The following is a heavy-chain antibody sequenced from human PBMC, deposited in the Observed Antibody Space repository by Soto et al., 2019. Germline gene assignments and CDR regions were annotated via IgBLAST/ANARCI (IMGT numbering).Heavy chain of an antibody. V-gene: IGHV3-30-3*01. CDR2: ISHNDEPKI. J-gene: IGHJ4*01. CDR1: GFSFKNYA. CDR3: ARGVSAETYYNDFDY. D-gene: IGHD3-10*01. Sequence: QVQLVESGGGVVQPGSSLRLSCAASGFSFKNYAFHWVRQAPGKGLEWVALISHNDEPKIFYADSVQGRFTISRDNFKTTVDLQMNSRRDEETAVYHGARGVSAETYYNDFDYWGQVTQVTVSS.